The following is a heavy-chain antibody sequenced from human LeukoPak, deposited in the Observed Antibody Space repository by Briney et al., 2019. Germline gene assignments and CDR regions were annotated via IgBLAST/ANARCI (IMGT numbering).Heavy chain of an antibody. D-gene: IGHD2-2*01. Sequence: SETLSLTCAVYGGSFSGYYWSWIRQPPGKGLEWIGEINHSGSTNYNPSLKSRVTISVDTSKNQFSLKLSSVTAADTAVYYCARLATDIVVVPAAKGFDYWGQGTLVTVSS. CDR1: GGSFSGYY. CDR2: INHSGST. V-gene: IGHV4-34*01. CDR3: ARLATDIVVVPAAKGFDY. J-gene: IGHJ4*02.